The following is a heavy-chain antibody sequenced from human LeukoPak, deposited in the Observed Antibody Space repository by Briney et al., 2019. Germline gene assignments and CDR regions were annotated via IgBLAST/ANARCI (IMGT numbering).Heavy chain of an antibody. CDR3: AKDLSYGFDY. Sequence: GGSLRLSCAASGFTFSIYAMSWVRQAPGKGLEWVSAISATDSRPYYADSVKGRFTISRDNSKSTLYLQLNGLRGEDTAIYYCAKDLSYGFDYWGQGTLVTVSS. CDR2: ISATDSRP. J-gene: IGHJ4*02. D-gene: IGHD5-18*01. CDR1: GFTFSIYA. V-gene: IGHV3-23*01.